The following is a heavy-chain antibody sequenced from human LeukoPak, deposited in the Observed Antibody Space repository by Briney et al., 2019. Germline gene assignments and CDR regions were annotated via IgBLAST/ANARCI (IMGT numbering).Heavy chain of an antibody. Sequence: GGSLRLSCAASGFTFSDYYMTWIRQAPGKGLEYVSHISRSGDSLYYGDSVTGRFSISRDNAKNSPYLQMNSLRVEDTAVYYCAREVVVVPDYYYYGMDVWGQGTTVTASS. J-gene: IGHJ6*02. CDR1: GFTFSDYY. V-gene: IGHV3-11*01. CDR3: AREVVVVPDYYYYGMDV. CDR2: ISRSGDSL. D-gene: IGHD2-2*01.